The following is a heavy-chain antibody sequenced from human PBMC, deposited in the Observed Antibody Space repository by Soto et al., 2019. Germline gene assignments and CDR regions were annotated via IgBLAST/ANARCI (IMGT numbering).Heavy chain of an antibody. CDR1: GGSISSGGYY. CDR2: IYYSGST. V-gene: IGHV4-31*03. Sequence: KPSETLSLTCTVSGGSISSGGYYWSWIRQHPGKGLEWIGYIYYSGSTYYNPSLKSRVTISVDTSKNQFSLKLSSVTAADTAVYYCARSNHRLVPAAISLEDANYFDYWGQGTLVTVSS. D-gene: IGHD2-2*02. J-gene: IGHJ4*02. CDR3: ARSNHRLVPAAISLEDANYFDY.